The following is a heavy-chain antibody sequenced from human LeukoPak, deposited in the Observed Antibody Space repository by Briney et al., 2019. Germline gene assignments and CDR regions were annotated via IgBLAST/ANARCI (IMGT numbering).Heavy chain of an antibody. CDR2: IYYSGST. Sequence: SETLSLTCAVYGGPFSSYYWSWIRQPPGKGLEWIGYIYYSGSTNYNPSLKSRVTISVDTSKNQFSLKLSSVTAADTAVYYCARHVTHYTVTPDYWGQGTLVTVSS. V-gene: IGHV4-59*08. CDR1: GGPFSSYY. CDR3: ARHVTHYTVTPDY. D-gene: IGHD4-17*01. J-gene: IGHJ4*02.